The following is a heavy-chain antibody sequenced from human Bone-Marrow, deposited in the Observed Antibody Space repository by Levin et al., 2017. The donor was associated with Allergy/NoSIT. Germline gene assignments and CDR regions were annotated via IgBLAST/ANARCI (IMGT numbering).Heavy chain of an antibody. J-gene: IGHJ3*02. Sequence: SETLSLTCTVSGGSISGYYWTWIRQPPGKGLEWIGYFSDSGNAKYNPSLKSRATISVDRSKSQFSLKLNSVTAADTAVFYCARRIPVFGPAIIDAFDIWGQGRMVIVSS. CDR2: FSDSGNA. CDR1: GGSISGYY. V-gene: IGHV4-59*01. CDR3: ARRIPVFGPAIIDAFDI. D-gene: IGHD3-3*01.